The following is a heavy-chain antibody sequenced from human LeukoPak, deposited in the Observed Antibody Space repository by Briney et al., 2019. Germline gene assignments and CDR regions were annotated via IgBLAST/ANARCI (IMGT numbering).Heavy chain of an antibody. CDR1: GFTFSTYT. CDR3: ARTPSGVVVITSYDY. D-gene: IGHD3-22*01. Sequence: GGSLRLSCAASGFTFSTYTMHWVRQARGKGLEYVSAISSNGGTTYYANSVKGRFTISRDNSKNTLYLQMGSLRAEDMAVYYCARTPSGVVVITSYDYWGQGTLVTVSS. CDR2: ISSNGGTT. V-gene: IGHV3-64*01. J-gene: IGHJ4*02.